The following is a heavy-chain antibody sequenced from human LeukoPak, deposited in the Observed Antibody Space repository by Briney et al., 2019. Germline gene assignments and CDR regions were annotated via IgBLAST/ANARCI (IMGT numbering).Heavy chain of an antibody. CDR1: GYTFTGYF. CDR3: ARDLDYGGNSGGEGY. Sequence: ASVKVSCKASGYTFTGYFMHWVRQAPGQGLEWMGWINPNSGDTAYTQEFQGRVTMTRDTSISTAYMELSRLRSDDTAVYYCARDLDYGGNSGGEGYWGQGTLVTVSS. D-gene: IGHD4-23*01. J-gene: IGHJ4*02. V-gene: IGHV1-2*02. CDR2: INPNSGDT.